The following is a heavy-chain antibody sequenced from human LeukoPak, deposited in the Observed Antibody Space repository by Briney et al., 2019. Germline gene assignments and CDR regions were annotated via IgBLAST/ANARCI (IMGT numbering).Heavy chain of an antibody. Sequence: GGSLRLSCAASGFTFSSYGMHWVRQAPGKGLEWVAFIRYDGSNKYYADSVKGRFTISRDSSKNTLYLQMNSLRAEDTAVYYCARDGGWLQLDGYFDYWGQGTLVTVSS. CDR2: IRYDGSNK. D-gene: IGHD5-24*01. CDR1: GFTFSSYG. V-gene: IGHV3-30*02. CDR3: ARDGGWLQLDGYFDY. J-gene: IGHJ4*02.